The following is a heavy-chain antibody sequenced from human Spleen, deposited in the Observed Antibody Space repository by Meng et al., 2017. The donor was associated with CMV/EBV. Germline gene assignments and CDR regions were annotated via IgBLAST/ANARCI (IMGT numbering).Heavy chain of an antibody. CDR3: ARPAMGNWFDP. J-gene: IGHJ5*02. D-gene: IGHD1-26*01. CDR2: IIPILGTT. CDR1: GGIYTDNG. Sequence: CKASGGIYTDNGITWVRQAPGMGLEWMGNIIPILGTTNYAQKFQHRLTINADKSTGTVYMELSSLRSEDTAVYYCARPAMGNWFDPWGQGTLVTVSS. V-gene: IGHV1-69*04.